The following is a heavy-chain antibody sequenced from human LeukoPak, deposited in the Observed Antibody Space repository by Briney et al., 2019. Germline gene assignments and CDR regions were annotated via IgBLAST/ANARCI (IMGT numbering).Heavy chain of an antibody. CDR2: IYYSGST. J-gene: IGHJ6*03. Sequence: SGTLSLTCTVSGGSISSHYWSWIRQPPGKGLEWIGYIYYSGSTNYNPSLKSRVTISVDTSKNQFSLKLSSVTAADTAVYYCARVAYSSSWYNSYYYYMDVWGKGTTVTVSS. CDR1: GGSISSHY. CDR3: ARVAYSSSWYNSYYYYMDV. D-gene: IGHD6-13*01. V-gene: IGHV4-59*11.